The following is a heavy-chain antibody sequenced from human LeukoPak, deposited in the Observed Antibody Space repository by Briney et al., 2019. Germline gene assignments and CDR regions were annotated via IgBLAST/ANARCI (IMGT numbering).Heavy chain of an antibody. V-gene: IGHV3-30*02. Sequence: PGGSLRLSCAASGFTFSSYGMHWVRQAPGKGLGWVAFIRYDGSNKYYADSVKGRFTISRDNSKNTLYLQMNSLRAEDTAVYYCAKDRPPYYDILTGYYLDYWGQGTLVTVSS. D-gene: IGHD3-9*01. J-gene: IGHJ4*02. CDR2: IRYDGSNK. CDR3: AKDRPPYYDILTGYYLDY. CDR1: GFTFSSYG.